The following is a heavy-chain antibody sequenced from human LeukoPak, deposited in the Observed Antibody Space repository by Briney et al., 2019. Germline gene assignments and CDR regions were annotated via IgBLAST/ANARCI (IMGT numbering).Heavy chain of an antibody. CDR2: IHHGGSP. D-gene: IGHD3-9*01. J-gene: IGHJ4*02. CDR3: ARKSATDYYETDY. Sequence: LSLTCSVSCHYNNNNIWLNWVRPPPGKGLEWVWEIHHGGSPKYKPSLKSRLTISVDKSKNLFSLKLTSVTAADTVSYCCARKSATDYYETDYWGQGALVTVSS. V-gene: IGHV4-4*01. CDR1: CHYNNNNIW.